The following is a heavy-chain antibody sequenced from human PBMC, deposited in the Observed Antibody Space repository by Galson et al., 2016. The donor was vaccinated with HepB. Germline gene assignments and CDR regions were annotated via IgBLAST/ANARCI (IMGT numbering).Heavy chain of an antibody. Sequence: SVKVSCKASGGTFSSYAISWVRQAPGQGLEWMGGITHIFGTTNYAQRFQGRITITADESTSTAYMELSSLRSEDTAVYYCARDSAVGATEFYFGMDVWGQGTTVTVSS. CDR1: GGTFSSYA. CDR2: ITHIFGTT. V-gene: IGHV1-69*13. J-gene: IGHJ6*02. D-gene: IGHD1-26*01. CDR3: ARDSAVGATEFYFGMDV.